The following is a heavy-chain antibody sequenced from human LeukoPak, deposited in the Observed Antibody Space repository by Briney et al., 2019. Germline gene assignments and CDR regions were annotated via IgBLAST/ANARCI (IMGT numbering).Heavy chain of an antibody. V-gene: IGHV3-7*01. CDR3: ARVGYYDSSDAFDI. Sequence: GGSLRLSCAASGFTFSSYWMSWVRQAPGKGLEWVANIKQDGSEKYYVDSVKGRFTISRDNAKNSLYLQMNSLRAEDTAVYYCARVGYYDSSDAFDIWGQGTMVTVSS. D-gene: IGHD3-22*01. CDR2: IKQDGSEK. CDR1: GFTFSSYW. J-gene: IGHJ3*02.